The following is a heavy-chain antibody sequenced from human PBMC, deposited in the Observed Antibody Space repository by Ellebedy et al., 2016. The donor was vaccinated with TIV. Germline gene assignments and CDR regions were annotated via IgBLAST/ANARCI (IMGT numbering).Heavy chain of an antibody. CDR2: INTYNGNT. D-gene: IGHD1-14*01. CDR1: GYSFSSYG. CDR3: SRSLTPDVMDA. Sequence: AASVKVSCKASGYSFSSYGISWVRQAPGQGLEWMGWINTYNGNTNSQQKFQGRVTMTADTSTSTAYIELTSLKSDDTAVYYCSRSLTPDVMDAWGQGTLVTVSS. V-gene: IGHV1-18*04. J-gene: IGHJ5*02.